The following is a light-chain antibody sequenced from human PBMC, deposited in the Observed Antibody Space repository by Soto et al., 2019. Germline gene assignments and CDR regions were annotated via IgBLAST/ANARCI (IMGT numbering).Light chain of an antibody. CDR3: QQYGSSPFT. CDR2: GAS. Sequence: EIVLTQSPGTLALSPGERATLSCRASQSVSRNSLTWYHQKRGQAPRLPIHGASSRATGIPDRFSGSGSGTDFTLTISRLEPEDFAVYYCQQYGSSPFTFGPGTKVGIK. J-gene: IGKJ3*01. CDR1: QSVSRNS. V-gene: IGKV3-20*01.